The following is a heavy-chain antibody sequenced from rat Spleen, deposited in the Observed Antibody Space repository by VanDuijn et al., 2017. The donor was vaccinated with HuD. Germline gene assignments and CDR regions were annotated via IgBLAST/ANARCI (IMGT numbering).Heavy chain of an antibody. CDR3: ARRHYGYTDYFDY. CDR1: GFTFNNYW. V-gene: IGHV5-25*01. Sequence: EVQLVESGGGLVQPGRSLKLSCVASGFTFNNYWMTWIRQAPTKGLEWVASISTGGGNTYYRDSVKGRFTISRDNVKSILYLQMDSLRSEDTATYYCARRHYGYTDYFDYWGQGVMVTVSS. J-gene: IGHJ2*01. D-gene: IGHD1-9*01. CDR2: ISTGGGNT.